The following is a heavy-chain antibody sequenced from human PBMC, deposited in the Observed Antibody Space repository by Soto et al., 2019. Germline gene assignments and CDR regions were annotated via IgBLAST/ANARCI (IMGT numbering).Heavy chain of an antibody. J-gene: IGHJ3*02. CDR3: ASSPDPVRYLDWRGAFAI. V-gene: IGHV1-18*01. CDR1: GYTFTSYG. Sequence: QVQLVQSGAEVKKPGASVKVSCKASGYTFTSYGISWVRQAPGQGLEWMGWISAYNGNPNYAQKLQGRVTMTTDTPTSTAYRGVRSLRSDDTAVYYCASSPDPVRYLDWRGAFAIWGQGTMVTVS. CDR2: ISAYNGNP. D-gene: IGHD3-9*01.